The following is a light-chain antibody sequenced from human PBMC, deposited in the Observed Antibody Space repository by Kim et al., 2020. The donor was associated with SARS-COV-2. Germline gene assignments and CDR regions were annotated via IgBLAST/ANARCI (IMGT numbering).Light chain of an antibody. Sequence: TVTLTLASSTGAVTSGNYPNWFQQKPGQAPRARIYTTSNKQSWTPARFSGSLLGGKAALTLSDVQPEDEAEYYCLLYYSDAQHSWVFGGGTQLTVL. CDR3: LLYYSDAQHSWV. V-gene: IGLV7-43*01. CDR2: TTS. CDR1: TGAVTSGNY. J-gene: IGLJ3*02.